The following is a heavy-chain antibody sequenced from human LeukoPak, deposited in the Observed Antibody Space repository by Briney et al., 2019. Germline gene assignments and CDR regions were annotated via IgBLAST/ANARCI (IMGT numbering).Heavy chain of an antibody. CDR2: IYYSGST. D-gene: IGHD6-19*01. Sequence: SETLSLTCTVSGGSISSHYWSWIRQPPGKGLEWIGYIYYSGSTNYNPSLKSRVTISVDTSKNQFSLKLSSVTAADTAVYYCAREASSGWENWFDPWGQVTLVTVSS. J-gene: IGHJ5*02. CDR1: GGSISSHY. CDR3: AREASSGWENWFDP. V-gene: IGHV4-59*11.